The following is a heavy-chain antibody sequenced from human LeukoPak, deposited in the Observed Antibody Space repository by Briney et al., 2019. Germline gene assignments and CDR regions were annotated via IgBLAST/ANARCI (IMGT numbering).Heavy chain of an antibody. CDR3: ARDALLWGNAFDI. D-gene: IGHD3-10*01. V-gene: IGHV3-30-3*01. CDR1: GFTFSSYA. Sequence: GGSLRLSCAASGFTFSSYAMHWVRQAPGKGLEWVAVISYDGSNKYYADSVKGRFTFSRDNSKNSLYLQMNSLRAEDTAVYYCARDALLWGNAFDIWGQGTMVTVSS. J-gene: IGHJ3*02. CDR2: ISYDGSNK.